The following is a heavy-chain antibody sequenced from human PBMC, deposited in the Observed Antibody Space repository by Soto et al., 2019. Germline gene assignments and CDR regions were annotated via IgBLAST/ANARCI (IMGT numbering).Heavy chain of an antibody. V-gene: IGHV3-30*18. Sequence: GGSLRLSCAASGFTFSSYGMHWVRQAPGKGLEWVAVISYDGSNKYYADSVKGRFTISRDNSKNTLYLQMNSLRAEDTAVYYCAKDRSIPSVGYGFTATVNYFDYWGQGTLVTVSS. J-gene: IGHJ4*02. CDR3: AKDRSIPSVGYGFTATVNYFDY. D-gene: IGHD4-4*01. CDR1: GFTFSSYG. CDR2: ISYDGSNK.